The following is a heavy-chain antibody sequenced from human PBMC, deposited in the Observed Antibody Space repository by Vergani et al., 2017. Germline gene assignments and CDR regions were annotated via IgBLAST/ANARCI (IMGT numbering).Heavy chain of an antibody. CDR1: GGSFSGYY. J-gene: IGHJ6*02. D-gene: IGHD3-22*01. Sequence: QVQLQQWGAGLLKPSETLSLTCAVYGGSFSGYYWSWIRQPPGKGLEWIGEINHSGSTNYNPSLKSRVTISVDTSKNQFSLKLSSVTAADTAVYYCARESRYYYDSSGYGMDVWGQGTTVTVSS. V-gene: IGHV4-34*01. CDR2: INHSGST. CDR3: ARESRYYYDSSGYGMDV.